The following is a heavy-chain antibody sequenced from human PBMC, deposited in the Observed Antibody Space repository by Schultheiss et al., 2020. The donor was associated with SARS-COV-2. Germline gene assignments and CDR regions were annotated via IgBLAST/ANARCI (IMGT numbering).Heavy chain of an antibody. Sequence: GGSLRLSCAASGFTVSGNYMSWVRQAPGKGLEWVGRIKSKTDGGTTDYAAPVKGRFTISRDDSKNTLYLQMNSLKTEDTAVYYCTTETYSYGFPYYYYYYMDVWGKGTTVTVSS. V-gene: IGHV3-15*01. J-gene: IGHJ6*03. CDR3: TTETYSYGFPYYYYYYMDV. D-gene: IGHD5-18*01. CDR2: IKSKTDGGTT. CDR1: GFTVSGNY.